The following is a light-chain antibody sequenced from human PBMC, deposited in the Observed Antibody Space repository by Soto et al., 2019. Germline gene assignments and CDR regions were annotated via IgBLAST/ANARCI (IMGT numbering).Light chain of an antibody. J-gene: IGKJ5*01. CDR2: GAS. CDR1: QSVSSNY. V-gene: IGKV3-20*01. Sequence: EIVLTQSPGTLSLSPGERATLSCRASQSVSSNYLAWYQQKPGQAPRLLICGASTMATGIPDKFSGSGSGTDFTLSISRLEPQDFAVYYCQQYDSSITFGQGTPLEI. CDR3: QQYDSSIT.